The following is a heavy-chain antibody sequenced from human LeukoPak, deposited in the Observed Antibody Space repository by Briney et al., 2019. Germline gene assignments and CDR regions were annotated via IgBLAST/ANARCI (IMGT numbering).Heavy chain of an antibody. CDR2: IYAGGST. V-gene: IGHV3-66*01. D-gene: IGHD3-9*01. CDR1: GFTFSSNG. J-gene: IGHJ4*01. Sequence: GGSLRLSCAGSGFTFSSNGMNWVRQAPGKGLEWVSIIYAGGSTYYADSVKGRFTISRDSSNNTLFLQMSNLRADDSGLYYCATDIRSSPLGFWGHGTLVTVSS. CDR3: ATDIRSSPLGF.